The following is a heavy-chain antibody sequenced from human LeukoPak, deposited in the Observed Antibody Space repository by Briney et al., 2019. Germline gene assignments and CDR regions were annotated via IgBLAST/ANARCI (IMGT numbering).Heavy chain of an antibody. CDR2: INHSGST. V-gene: IGHV4-34*01. J-gene: IGHJ5*02. CDR1: GGPFSGYY. D-gene: IGHD3-10*01. CDR3: ARDLWFGRNWFDP. Sequence: SETLSLTCAVYGGPFSGYYWSWIRQPPGKGLEWIGEINHSGSTNYNPSLKGRVTISVDTSKNRFSLKLSSVTAADTAVYYCARDLWFGRNWFDPWGQGTLVTVSS.